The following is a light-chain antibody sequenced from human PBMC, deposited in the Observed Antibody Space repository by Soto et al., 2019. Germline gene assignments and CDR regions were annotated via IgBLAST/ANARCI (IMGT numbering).Light chain of an antibody. V-gene: IGLV2-14*03. CDR1: SSDVGGYNY. CDR2: DVS. CDR3: APWADRLSRAYV. J-gene: IGLJ1*01. Sequence: QSALTQPASVSGSPGQSITISCTGTSSDVGGYNYVSWYQHHPGKAPKLLIYDVSNRPSGVSNRFSGSKSDNTASLTISGLRSEDEADYYCAPWADRLSRAYVFGTGTKVTVL.